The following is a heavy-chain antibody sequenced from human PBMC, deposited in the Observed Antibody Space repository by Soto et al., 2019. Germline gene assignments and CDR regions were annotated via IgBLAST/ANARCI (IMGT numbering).Heavy chain of an antibody. CDR1: GGSVNSGGYS. Sequence: SETLSLTCSVSGGSVNSGGYSWSWILQPPVKGLEWIGFISPSGSPAYNPSLKSRVTISVDRSNNQISLELSSVTAADTAVYYCARGVLAWGPGTLVTVSS. CDR3: ARGVLA. D-gene: IGHD2-8*01. CDR2: ISPSGSP. J-gene: IGHJ5*02. V-gene: IGHV4-30-2*01.